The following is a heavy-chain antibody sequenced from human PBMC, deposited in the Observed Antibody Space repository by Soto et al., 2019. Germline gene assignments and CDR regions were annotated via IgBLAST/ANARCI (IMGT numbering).Heavy chain of an antibody. Sequence: QVQLQESGPGLVKPSGTLSLTCAVSGGSITGGNWWSWVRQPPGKGLEWIGEIFHSGSANYNPSLKSRVTISVEKSKNQFTLKLNSVTAADTAVYYCARGGGVLLWFGELLDVWGQGTTVTVSS. CDR1: GGSITGGNW. D-gene: IGHD3-10*01. V-gene: IGHV4-4*02. J-gene: IGHJ6*02. CDR2: IFHSGSA. CDR3: ARGGGVLLWFGELLDV.